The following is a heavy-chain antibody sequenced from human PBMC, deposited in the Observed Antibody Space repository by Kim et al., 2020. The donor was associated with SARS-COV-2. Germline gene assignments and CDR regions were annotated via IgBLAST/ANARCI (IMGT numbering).Heavy chain of an antibody. J-gene: IGHJ4*02. D-gene: IGHD5-12*01. CDR1: GFTFSDYY. Sequence: GGSLRLSCAASGFTFSDYYMSWIRQAPGKGLEWVSYISSSSSYTNYADSVKGRFTISRDNAKNSLYLQMNSLRAEDTAVYYCARVQMATISAAGYYFDYWGQGTLVTVSS. CDR2: ISSSSSYT. CDR3: ARVQMATISAAGYYFDY. V-gene: IGHV3-11*06.